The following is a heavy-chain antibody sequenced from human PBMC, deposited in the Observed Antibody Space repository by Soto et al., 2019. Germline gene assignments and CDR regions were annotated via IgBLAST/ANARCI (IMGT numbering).Heavy chain of an antibody. V-gene: IGHV1-69*01. CDR1: GGTFNNYA. CDR2: IIPAFGTP. CDR3: ARDTREITRVRGVIPYYIYPMLV. J-gene: IGHJ6*01. Sequence: QVQLAQSGAEVKKRGASVKVSCRVSGGTFNNYAISWVRQAPGEGLEWMGGIIPAFGTPKYAQRFQDRVTISTDLYATTAYMELPSLRSDAPAVYYCARDTREITRVRGVIPYYIYPMLVWAPGTTVAVSS. D-gene: IGHD3-10*01.